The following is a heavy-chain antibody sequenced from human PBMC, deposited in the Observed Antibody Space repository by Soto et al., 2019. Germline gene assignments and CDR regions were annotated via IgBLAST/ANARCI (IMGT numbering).Heavy chain of an antibody. CDR1: GFTFSSYS. CDR3: ARDGLPTVTTYNWFDP. CDR2: ISSSSSYI. V-gene: IGHV3-21*01. J-gene: IGHJ5*02. D-gene: IGHD4-17*01. Sequence: EVQLVESGGGLVKPGGSLRLSCAASGFTFSSYSMNWVRQAPGKGLEWVSSISSSSSYIYYADSVKGRFTISRDNAKNSLYLQMNSLRAEDTAVYYCARDGLPTVTTYNWFDPWGQGTLVTVSS.